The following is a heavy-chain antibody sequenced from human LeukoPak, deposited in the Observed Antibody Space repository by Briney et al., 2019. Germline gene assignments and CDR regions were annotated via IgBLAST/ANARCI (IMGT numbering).Heavy chain of an antibody. CDR1: GGSFSGYY. CDR3: ARQIPPIRYYYDKGVPAPLDY. V-gene: IGHV4-34*01. D-gene: IGHD3-22*01. Sequence: SETLSLTCAVYGGSFSGYYWSWIRQPPGKGLEWIGEINHSGSTNYNPSLKSRVTISVDTSKNQFSLKLSSVTAADTAVYYCARQIPPIRYYYDKGVPAPLDYWGQGTLVTVSS. J-gene: IGHJ4*02. CDR2: INHSGST.